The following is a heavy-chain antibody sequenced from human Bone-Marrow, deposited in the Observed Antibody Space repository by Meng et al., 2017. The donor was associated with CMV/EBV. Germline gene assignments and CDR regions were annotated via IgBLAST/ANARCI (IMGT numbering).Heavy chain of an antibody. J-gene: IGHJ6*02. CDR3: ARGGIAARLFYGMDV. Sequence: GESLKISCAASGFAFSNYWMHWVRQAPGKGLVWVSRINSDGSSTSYADSVKGRFTISRDNAKNTLYLQMNSLRAEDTAVYYCARGGIAARLFYGMDVWGQGTTVAVSS. CDR1: GFAFSNYW. V-gene: IGHV3-74*01. D-gene: IGHD6-6*01. CDR2: INSDGSST.